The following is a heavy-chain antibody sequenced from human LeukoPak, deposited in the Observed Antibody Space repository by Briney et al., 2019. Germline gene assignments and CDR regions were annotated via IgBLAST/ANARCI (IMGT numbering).Heavy chain of an antibody. V-gene: IGHV3-43*02. CDR3: AKDPHDP. CDR1: GFTFDDYYA. J-gene: IGHJ5*02. CDR2: ISGDGRPT. Sequence: GGFLRLPCAVSGFTFDDYYATHWARQAPGKCLEWVSLISGDGRPTNDTVSMKGRFTITRDDTKSSLFLQMNSLTTDGTAFYYCAKDPHDPWGQGTLVTVSS.